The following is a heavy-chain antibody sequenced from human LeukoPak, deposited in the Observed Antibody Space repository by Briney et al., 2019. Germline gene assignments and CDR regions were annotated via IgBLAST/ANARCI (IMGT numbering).Heavy chain of an antibody. V-gene: IGHV3-21*04. CDR3: ANTFYDFWSGYIHY. D-gene: IGHD3-3*01. J-gene: IGHJ4*02. CDR1: GFTFRTYS. Sequence: GGSLRLSRAASGFTFRTYSMNWVRQAPGKGLEWVSSIDGSSRSLYYADAVKGRFTISRDNAKNSLYLQMNSLRAEDTAVYFCANTFYDFWSGYIHYWGQGTLVTVSS. CDR2: IDGSSRSL.